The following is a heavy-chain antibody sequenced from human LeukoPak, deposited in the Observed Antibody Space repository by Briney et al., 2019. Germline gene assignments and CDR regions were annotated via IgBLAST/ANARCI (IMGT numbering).Heavy chain of an antibody. J-gene: IGHJ4*02. CDR2: CRNKANSYST. CDR3: GIPSRGGSPFDY. D-gene: IGHD2-2*01. V-gene: IGHV3-72*01. Sequence: GGSLRLSCTASRVTVSVDYMDLVRQAPGQGLEWVGRCRNKANSYSTDYAASVKGRFTISRDDSKNSLYLQMNSLTTEDTAVYYCGIPSRGGSPFDYWGQGTLVTVSS. CDR1: RVTVSVDY.